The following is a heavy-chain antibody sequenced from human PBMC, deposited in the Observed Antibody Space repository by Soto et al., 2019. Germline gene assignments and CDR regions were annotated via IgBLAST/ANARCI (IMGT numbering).Heavy chain of an antibody. CDR3: ARIAAAGTNFAY. Sequence: ASQTLSVTCAVSGGSIGNSNCWSWVRQTPGKGLEWIGEIYHSGSTNYNPSLKSRVTISVEKSKNQFSLKLSSVTAADTAVYYCARIAAAGTNFAYWGNGTLVPVSS. J-gene: IGHJ4*01. CDR1: GGSIGNSNC. D-gene: IGHD6-13*01. CDR2: IYHSGST. V-gene: IGHV4-4*02.